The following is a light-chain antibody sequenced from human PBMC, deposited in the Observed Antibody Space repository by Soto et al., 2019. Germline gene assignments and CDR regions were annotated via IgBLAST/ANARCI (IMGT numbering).Light chain of an antibody. J-gene: IGLJ1*01. CDR2: EAT. V-gene: IGLV2-14*01. CDR1: RSDNGASNS. CDR3: ISYKTDDTFV. Sequence: ALTQPASVSGSPGQSITISCAGTRSDNGASNSVSWYQHLPGRSPTLIIYEATNRPSGVSERFSGSKAGDTASLTISGLQADDEAEYFCISYKTDDTFVFGSGTKVTVL.